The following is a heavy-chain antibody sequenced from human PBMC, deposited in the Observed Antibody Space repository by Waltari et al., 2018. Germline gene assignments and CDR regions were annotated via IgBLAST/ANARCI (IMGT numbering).Heavy chain of an antibody. CDR1: GFTFDDYA. J-gene: IGHJ6*04. CDR3: KGRSYSSEQLDV. CDR2: ISWNGDII. V-gene: IGHV3-9*03. Sequence: EVLLVESGGGLVQSGRSLRLSCAASGFTFDDYAMHWVRQVPGKGLEWVSGISWNGDIIDYADSVKGRFTISRDNAKHSLYLQMNNLRAEDMAFYYVKGRSYSSEQLDVWGKGTTVTISS. D-gene: IGHD6-19*01.